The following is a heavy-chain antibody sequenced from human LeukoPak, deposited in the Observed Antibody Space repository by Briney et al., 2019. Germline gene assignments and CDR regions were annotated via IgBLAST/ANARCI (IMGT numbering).Heavy chain of an antibody. V-gene: IGHV4-39*01. D-gene: IGHD3-10*01. CDR1: GGSISGNIYY. CDR2: TYYSGST. J-gene: IGHJ4*02. CDR3: ARSRSGTRWSISIDY. Sequence: PSETLSLTCSVSGGSISGNIYYWGWIRQPPGKGLEWIGSTYYSGSTYYSPSLKSRVTISVDTSKNQFSLKLSSVTAADTAVYYCARSRSGTRWSISIDYWGQGTLVTVSS.